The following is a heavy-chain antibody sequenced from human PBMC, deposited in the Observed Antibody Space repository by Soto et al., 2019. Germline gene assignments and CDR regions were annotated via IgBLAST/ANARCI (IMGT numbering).Heavy chain of an antibody. CDR1: GFTFSSYW. D-gene: IGHD2-21*02. Sequence: GGSLRLSCAASGFTFSSYWMHWVRQAPGKGLVWVSRINSDGSSTSYADSVKGRFTISRDNAKNTLYLQMNSLRAEDTAVYYCARGGLAYCGGDCYAGVDYWGQGTLVTVYS. J-gene: IGHJ4*02. V-gene: IGHV3-74*01. CDR3: ARGGLAYCGGDCYAGVDY. CDR2: INSDGSST.